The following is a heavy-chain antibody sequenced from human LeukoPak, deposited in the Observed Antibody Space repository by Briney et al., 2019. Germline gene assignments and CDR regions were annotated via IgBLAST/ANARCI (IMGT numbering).Heavy chain of an antibody. CDR2: IYTSGST. CDR3: ARHRRYLRSYSSSLVSLGYYYYMDV. J-gene: IGHJ6*03. Sequence: SQTLSLTCTVSVSSISSGSYYWSWIRQHAGKGLQWIGRIYTSGSTNYNPSLKSRVTISVDTSKNQFSLKLSSVTAADTAVYYCARHRRYLRSYSSSLVSLGYYYYMDVWGKGTTVTISS. D-gene: IGHD6-13*01. CDR1: VSSISSGSYY. V-gene: IGHV4-61*02.